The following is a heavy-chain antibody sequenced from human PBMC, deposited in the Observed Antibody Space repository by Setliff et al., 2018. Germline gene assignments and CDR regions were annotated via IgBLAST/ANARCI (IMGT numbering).Heavy chain of an antibody. CDR3: ARGVVATQYYHYYYIDL. Sequence: KPSETLSLTCTVSGGSISSSSYYWGWIRQPPGKGLEWIGSIYYSGSTYYNPSLKSRVTISVYTSKDQFSLKLSSVTAADTAVYFCARGVVATQYYHYYYIDLWDKGTTVTVSS. CDR2: IYYSGST. J-gene: IGHJ6*03. V-gene: IGHV4-39*01. CDR1: GGSISSSSYY. D-gene: IGHD2-21*01.